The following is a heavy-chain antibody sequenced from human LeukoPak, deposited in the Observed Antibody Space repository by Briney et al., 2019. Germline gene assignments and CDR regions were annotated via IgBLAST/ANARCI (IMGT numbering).Heavy chain of an antibody. J-gene: IGHJ4*02. CDR3: ATFGVVTSLVDY. CDR2: ISWNSGSI. Sequence: GRSLRLSCAASGFTFDDYAMHWVRQAPGKGLEWVSGISWNSGSIGYADSVKGRFTISRDNAKNSLYLQMNSLRAEDTALYYCATFGVVTSLVDYWGQGTLVTVSS. V-gene: IGHV3-9*01. CDR1: GFTFDDYA. D-gene: IGHD3-3*01.